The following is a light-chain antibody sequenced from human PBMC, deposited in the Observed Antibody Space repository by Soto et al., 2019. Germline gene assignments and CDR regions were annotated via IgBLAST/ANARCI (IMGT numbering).Light chain of an antibody. CDR2: EVT. Sequence: QSALAQPASVSGSPGQSITISCAGTNRDVGGYNYVSWYQQYPGKAPKLIIYEVTYRPSGVSNRFSGSKSGNTASLTISGLQAEDEADYYCSSYSSSSALDLIFGGGTKVTLL. V-gene: IGLV2-14*01. CDR1: NRDVGGYNY. J-gene: IGLJ2*01. CDR3: SSYSSSSALDLI.